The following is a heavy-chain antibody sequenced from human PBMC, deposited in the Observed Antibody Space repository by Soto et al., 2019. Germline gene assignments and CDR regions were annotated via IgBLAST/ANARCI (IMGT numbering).Heavy chain of an antibody. J-gene: IGHJ5*02. CDR3: ARVLSPYDFASLSP. CDR1: GYTFTSYA. Sequence: ATVKVSCKASGYTFTSYAMHWVRQAPGQRLEWMGWINAGNGNTKYSQKFQGRVTITRDTSASTAYMELSSLRSEDTAVYYCARVLSPYDFASLSPCGQRSLVPGSA. V-gene: IGHV1-3*01. CDR2: INAGNGNT. D-gene: IGHD3-3*01.